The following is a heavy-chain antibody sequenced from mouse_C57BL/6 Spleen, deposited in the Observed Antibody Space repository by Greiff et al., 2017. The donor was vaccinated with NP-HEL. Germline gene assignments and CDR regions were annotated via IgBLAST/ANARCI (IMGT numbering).Heavy chain of an antibody. CDR3: ARDLVVPYYAMDY. V-gene: IGHV3-6*01. D-gene: IGHD1-1*01. CDR2: ISYDGSN. CDR1: GYSITSGYY. Sequence: EVKLMESGPGLVKPSQSLSLTCSVTGYSITSGYYWNWIRQFPGNKLEWMGYISYDGSNNYNPSLKNRISITRDTSKNQFFLKLNSVTTEDTATYYCARDLVVPYYAMDYWGQGTSVTVSS. J-gene: IGHJ4*01.